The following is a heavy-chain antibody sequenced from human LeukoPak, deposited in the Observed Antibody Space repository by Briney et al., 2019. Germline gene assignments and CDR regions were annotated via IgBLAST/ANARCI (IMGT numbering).Heavy chain of an antibody. CDR2: ISSGSSYI. CDR1: GFTFSSYS. Sequence: GGSLRLSCAASGFTFSSYSMNWVRQAPGKGLEWVSSISSGSSYIYYADSVKGRFTISGDNAKNSLYLQMNSLRAEDTAVYYCARDAKQLWALIDYWGQGTLVTVSS. CDR3: ARDAKQLWALIDY. D-gene: IGHD5-18*01. J-gene: IGHJ4*02. V-gene: IGHV3-21*01.